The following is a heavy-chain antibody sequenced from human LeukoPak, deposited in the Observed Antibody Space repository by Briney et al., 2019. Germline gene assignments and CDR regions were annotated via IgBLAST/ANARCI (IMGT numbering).Heavy chain of an antibody. Sequence: ASVKVSCKASGGTFSSYAISWVRQAPGQGLEWMGGIIPIFGTANYAQKFQGRVTITADESTSTAYMELSSLRSEDTAVYYCARVMNYYDSVAFDIWGQGTMVTVSS. J-gene: IGHJ3*02. CDR2: IIPIFGTA. CDR1: GGTFSSYA. CDR3: ARVMNYYDSVAFDI. D-gene: IGHD3-22*01. V-gene: IGHV1-69*13.